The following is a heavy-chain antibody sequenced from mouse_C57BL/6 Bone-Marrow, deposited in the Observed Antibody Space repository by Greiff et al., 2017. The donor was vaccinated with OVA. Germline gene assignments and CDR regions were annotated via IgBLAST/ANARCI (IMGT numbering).Heavy chain of an antibody. CDR1: GFTFSSYA. J-gene: IGHJ3*01. CDR3: TRDREAY. Sequence: DVKLQESGEGLVKPGGSLKLSCAASGFTFSSYAMSWVRQTPEKRLEWVASISSGGDYIYYADTVKGRFTISSVNARNTLYLQMSSLKTEDTAMYYCTRDREAYWGQGTLVTVSA. CDR2: ISSGGDYI. V-gene: IGHV5-9-1*02.